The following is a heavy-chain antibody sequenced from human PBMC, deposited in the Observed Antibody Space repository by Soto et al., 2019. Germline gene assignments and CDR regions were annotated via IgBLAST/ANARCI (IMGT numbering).Heavy chain of an antibody. CDR1: GYKFSNYA. CDR2: ISSGGDYI. J-gene: IGHJ2*01. CDR3: ANDAAPMGTNDWYFDF. Sequence: EVQLLESGGGLVQPGGSLRLSCAASGYKFSNYAMTWVRQAPGKGLEWVSCISSGGDYIYYADAVKGRVTISRDSSTITLYLHRIGLTAADPSVYYCANDAAPMGTNDWYFDFWGRGTLVTVSP. V-gene: IGHV3-23*01. D-gene: IGHD6-25*01.